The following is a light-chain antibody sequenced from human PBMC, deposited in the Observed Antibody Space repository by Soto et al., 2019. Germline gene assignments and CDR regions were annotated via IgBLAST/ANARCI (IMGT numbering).Light chain of an antibody. CDR2: RAS. CDR1: QSISSSY. J-gene: IGKJ1*01. CDR3: QRYGSLPPWT. V-gene: IGKV3-20*01. Sequence: EIVMTQSPGTLSLSPGERATLSCRASQSISSSYLAWYQQKVGQAPRLLIYRASSRATGIPDRFSGSGSGTDFTLTISRLEPEDFAVYYCQRYGSLPPWTFGQGTKVDIK.